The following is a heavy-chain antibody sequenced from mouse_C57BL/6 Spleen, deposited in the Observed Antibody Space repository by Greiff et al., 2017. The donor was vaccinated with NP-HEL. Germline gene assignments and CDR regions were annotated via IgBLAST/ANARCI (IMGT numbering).Heavy chain of an antibody. CDR2: IYPGDGDT. CDR3: ARREDYYGSSYDYYAMDY. CDR1: GYAFSSSW. D-gene: IGHD1-1*01. Sequence: QVQLQQSGPELVKPGASVKISCKASGYAFSSSWMNWVKQRPGKGLEWIGRIYPGDGDTNYNGKFKGKATLTADKSSSTAYMQLSSLTSEDSAVYFCARREDYYGSSYDYYAMDYWGQGTSVTVSS. V-gene: IGHV1-82*01. J-gene: IGHJ4*01.